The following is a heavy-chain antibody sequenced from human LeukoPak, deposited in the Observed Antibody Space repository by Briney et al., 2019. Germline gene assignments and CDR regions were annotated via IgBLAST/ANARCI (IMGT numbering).Heavy chain of an antibody. D-gene: IGHD3-3*01. J-gene: IGHJ4*02. CDR1: GFTFSSYA. Sequence: GGSLRLSCAASGFTFSSYAMSWVRQAPGKGLEWVSAISGSGGSTYYADSVKGRFTISRDNSKNTLYLQMNSLRAEDTAVYYCAAAPPFWSGWGLYYFDYWGQGTLVTVSS. CDR3: AAAPPFWSGWGLYYFDY. CDR2: ISGSGGST. V-gene: IGHV3-23*01.